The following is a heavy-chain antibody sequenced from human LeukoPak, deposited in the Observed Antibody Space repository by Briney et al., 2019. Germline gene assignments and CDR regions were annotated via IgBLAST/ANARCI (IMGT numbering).Heavy chain of an antibody. D-gene: IGHD2-15*01. J-gene: IGHJ4*02. CDR2: IKSKTDGGTT. Sequence: GGSLRLSCAASGFTFSNAWMSWVRQAPGKGLEWVGRIKSKTDGGTTDYAAPVKGRFTISRDDSKNTLYLQMNGLKTEDTAVYYCFGGGCSGGSCYYWGQGALVTASS. CDR3: FGGGCSGGSCYY. V-gene: IGHV3-15*01. CDR1: GFTFSNAW.